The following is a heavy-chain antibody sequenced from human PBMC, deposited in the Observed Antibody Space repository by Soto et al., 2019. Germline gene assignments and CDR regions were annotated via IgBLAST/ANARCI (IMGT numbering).Heavy chain of an antibody. J-gene: IGHJ4*02. V-gene: IGHV3-30*18. CDR1: GFTFSSYG. CDR3: AKDDGGMVRGVITKYFDY. D-gene: IGHD3-10*01. CDR2: ISYDGSNK. Sequence: PGGSLRLSCAASGFTFSSYGMHWVRQAPGKGLEWVAVISYDGSNKYYADSVKGRFTISRDNSKNTLYLQMDSLRAEDTAVYYCAKDDGGMVRGVITKYFDYWGQGTLVTV.